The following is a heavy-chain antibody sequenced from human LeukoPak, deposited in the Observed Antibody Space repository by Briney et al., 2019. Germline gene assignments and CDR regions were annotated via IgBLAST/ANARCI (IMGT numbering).Heavy chain of an antibody. CDR1: GFTFSSYA. Sequence: PGGSLRLSCAASGFTFSSYAMSWVRQAPGKGLEWVSSISSSSNYIYYADSVRGRFTISRDNAKNSLYLQVNSLRAEDTAVYSCARDDYGGLDYWGQGTLVTVSS. CDR2: ISSSSNYI. D-gene: IGHD4/OR15-4a*01. CDR3: ARDDYGGLDY. J-gene: IGHJ4*02. V-gene: IGHV3-21*01.